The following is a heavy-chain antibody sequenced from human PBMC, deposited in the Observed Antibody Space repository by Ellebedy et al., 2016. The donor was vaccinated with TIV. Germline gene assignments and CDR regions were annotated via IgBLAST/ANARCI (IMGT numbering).Heavy chain of an antibody. D-gene: IGHD3-16*02. CDR2: IKQDGSEK. V-gene: IGHV3-7*02. J-gene: IGHJ4*02. CDR1: GFTFSSYW. CDR3: ASLLYDYVWGSYRPYYFDY. Sequence: GGSLRLSXAASGFTFSSYWMSWVRQAPGKGLEWVANIKQDGSEKYYVDSVKGRFTISRDNAKNSLYLQMNSLRAEDTAVYYCASLLYDYVWGSYRPYYFDYWGQGTLVTVSS.